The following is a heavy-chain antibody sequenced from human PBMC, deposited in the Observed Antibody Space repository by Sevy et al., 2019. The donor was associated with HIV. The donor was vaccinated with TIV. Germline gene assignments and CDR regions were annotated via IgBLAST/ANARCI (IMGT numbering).Heavy chain of an antibody. CDR1: NDSVSSGLYY. CDR2: IFTTGTT. CDR3: ARELRGYGGYDPYYYYYYMDV. D-gene: IGHD5-12*01. V-gene: IGHV4-61*02. J-gene: IGHJ6*03. Sequence: SETLSLTCTVSNDSVSSGLYYWSWIRQPAGKGLEWIGRIFTTGTTNYNPSLKRRVTISIDTSKNQFSLKLTSVTATDAAVYNCARELRGYGGYDPYYYYYYMDVWGKGTRVTVSS.